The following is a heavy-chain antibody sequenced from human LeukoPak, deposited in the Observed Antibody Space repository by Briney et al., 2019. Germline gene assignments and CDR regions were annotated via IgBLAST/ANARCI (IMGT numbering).Heavy chain of an antibody. D-gene: IGHD5-24*01. J-gene: IGHJ4*01. V-gene: IGHV4-34*01. Sequence: SETLSLTCAVYGGSFSGYYWSWIRQPPGKGLEWIGEINHSGSTNYNPSLKSRVTISVDTSKNQFSLKLSSVTAADTAVYYCARGGYNRYWGQEPWSPSPQ. CDR3: ARGGYNRY. CDR2: INHSGST. CDR1: GGSFSGYY.